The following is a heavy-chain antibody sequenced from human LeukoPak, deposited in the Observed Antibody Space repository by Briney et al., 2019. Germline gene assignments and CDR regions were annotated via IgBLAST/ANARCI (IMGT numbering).Heavy chain of an antibody. CDR3: ARDSSSWYGGWFDP. Sequence: ASVKVSCKASGYTFTGYYMHWVRQAPGQGLEWMGWINPNSGGTNYAQKFQGRVTMTRDTSISTAYMELSRLRSDDTAVYYCARDSSSWYGGWFDPWGPGTLVTVSP. CDR2: INPNSGGT. CDR1: GYTFTGYY. V-gene: IGHV1-2*02. J-gene: IGHJ5*02. D-gene: IGHD6-13*01.